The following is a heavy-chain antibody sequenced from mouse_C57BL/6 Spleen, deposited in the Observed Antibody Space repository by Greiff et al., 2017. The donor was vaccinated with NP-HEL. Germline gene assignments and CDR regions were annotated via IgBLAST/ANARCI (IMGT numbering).Heavy chain of an antibody. CDR2: INPSSGYT. Sequence: QVQLQQSGAELAKPGASVKLSCKASGYTFTSYWMHWVKQRPGQGLEWIGYINPSSGYTKYNQKFKDKATLTADKSSSTAYMQLSSLTYEDSAVYYCARGAAQAPFYFDYWGQGTTLTVSS. J-gene: IGHJ2*01. D-gene: IGHD3-2*02. CDR1: GYTFTSYW. CDR3: ARGAAQAPFYFDY. V-gene: IGHV1-7*01.